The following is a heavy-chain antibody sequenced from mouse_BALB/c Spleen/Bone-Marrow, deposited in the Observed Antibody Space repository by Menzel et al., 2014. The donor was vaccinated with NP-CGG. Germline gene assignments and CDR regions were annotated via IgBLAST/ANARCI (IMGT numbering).Heavy chain of an antibody. D-gene: IGHD3-1*01. Sequence: VQLKQSGTVLARPGAAVKMSCKASGYTFSNYWMHWIKQRPGQGLEWIGTIHPGNSDTTYNQKFKGKAKLTAVTSASTAYMELSSLTNEDSAVYYCTTLARNNFDYWGQGTAHTVSS. V-gene: IGHV1-5*01. CDR1: GYTFSNYW. CDR3: TTLARNNFDY. J-gene: IGHJ2*01. CDR2: IHPGNSDT.